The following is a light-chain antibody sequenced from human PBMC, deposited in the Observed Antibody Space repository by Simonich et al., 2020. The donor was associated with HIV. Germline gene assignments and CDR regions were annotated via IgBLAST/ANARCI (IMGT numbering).Light chain of an antibody. V-gene: IGLV3-1*01. CDR1: KLGVKY. Sequence: SYELTQPPSVSVSPGPTASITCFGDKLGVKYACWYQQKPGQSPVLVIYQNSRRPSGIPERFSGSNSGNTATLTISGTQAMDEADYYCQAWDSTQGVFGGGTKLTVL. CDR2: QNS. CDR3: QAWDSTQGV. J-gene: IGLJ3*02.